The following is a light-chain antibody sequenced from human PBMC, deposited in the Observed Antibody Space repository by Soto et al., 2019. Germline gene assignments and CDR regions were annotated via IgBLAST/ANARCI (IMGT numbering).Light chain of an antibody. CDR2: EVR. CDR3: CSYTVSATLV. CDR1: TNDIGGYNY. V-gene: IGLV2-14*01. J-gene: IGLJ3*02. Sequence: QSVLTQPASVSGSPGQSITISCSGTTNDIGGYNYVSWYQHHPGKVPHANIYEVRNRPPGVSNRFSGSKSGNTASLTISGLQAEDEADYYCCSYTVSATLVFGGGTKVTVL.